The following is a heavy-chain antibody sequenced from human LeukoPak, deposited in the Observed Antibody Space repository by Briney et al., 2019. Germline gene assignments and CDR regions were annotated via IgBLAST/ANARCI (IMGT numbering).Heavy chain of an antibody. V-gene: IGHV1-46*01. D-gene: IGHD2-2*01. CDR3: VRAADIPNWFDP. CDR1: GYTFTGYY. J-gene: IGHJ5*02. Sequence: GASVKVSCKASGYTFTGYYMHWVRQAPGQGLEWMGIINPSGGSTSYAQKFQGRVTMTRDTSTSTVYMELSSLRSEDTAVYYCVRAADIPNWFDPWGQGTLVTVSS. CDR2: INPSGGST.